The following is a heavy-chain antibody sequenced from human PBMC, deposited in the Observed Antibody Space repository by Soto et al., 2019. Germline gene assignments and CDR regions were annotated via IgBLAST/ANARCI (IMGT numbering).Heavy chain of an antibody. D-gene: IGHD2-8*01. J-gene: IGHJ4*02. V-gene: IGHV4-59*08. CDR3: ARHVYRPNNYFDY. Sequence: SETLSLTCTVSGGSISSYYWSWIRQPPGKGLEWIGYIYYSGSTYYNPSLKSRVTISVDTSKNQFSLKLSSVTAADTAVYYCARHVYRPNNYFDYWGQGTLVTVSS. CDR1: GGSISSYY. CDR2: IYYSGST.